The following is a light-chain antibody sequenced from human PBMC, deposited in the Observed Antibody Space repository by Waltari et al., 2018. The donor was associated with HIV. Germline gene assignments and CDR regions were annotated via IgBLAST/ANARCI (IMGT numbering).Light chain of an antibody. J-gene: IGKJ4*01. CDR2: DAS. CDR1: QSVGNNY. V-gene: IGKV3-20*01. CDR3: QQCAYSPLT. Sequence: SLSPGERATLSCRASQSVGNNYLVWYQQKPGQAPRLLIDDASRRATGIPERFSGSGSGTDFTLTISRVEPEDSATYSCQQCAYSPLTFGGGTKVEI.